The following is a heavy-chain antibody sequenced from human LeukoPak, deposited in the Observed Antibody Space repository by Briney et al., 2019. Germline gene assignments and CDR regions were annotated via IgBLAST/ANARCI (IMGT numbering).Heavy chain of an antibody. V-gene: IGHV1-18*01. J-gene: IGHJ4*02. D-gene: IGHD3-22*01. Sequence: GASVKVSCKASVYTFTSYGISWVRHARGQGLEWMGWISAYNGNTHYAQKPQGRVTMTTDTSTSTAYMELRSLRSDDTAVYYCARDLVGLHYYDSSGYYYGEEWGQGTLTTVSS. CDR2: ISAYNGNT. CDR3: ARDLVGLHYYDSSGYYYGEE. CDR1: VYTFTSYG.